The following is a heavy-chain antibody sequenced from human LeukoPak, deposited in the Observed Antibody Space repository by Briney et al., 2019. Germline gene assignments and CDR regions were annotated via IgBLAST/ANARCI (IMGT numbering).Heavy chain of an antibody. Sequence: GGSLRLSCAASGFTFSDYSMNWVRQAPGKGLEWVSSISSSSSYIYYADSVKSRFTISRDNSKDTLYLQMNSLRAEDTAVYYCATYGSGSYQRFDYWGQGTLVTVSS. CDR3: ATYGSGSYQRFDY. J-gene: IGHJ4*02. D-gene: IGHD3-10*01. CDR1: GFTFSDYS. V-gene: IGHV3-21*01. CDR2: ISSSSSYI.